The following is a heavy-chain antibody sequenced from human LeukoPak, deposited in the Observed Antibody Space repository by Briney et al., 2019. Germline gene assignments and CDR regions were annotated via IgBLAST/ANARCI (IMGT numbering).Heavy chain of an antibody. CDR2: INPKSGDT. CDR1: GYTFIDCY. Sequence: ASVKVSCKASGYTFIDCYIHWVRQAPGQGLEWMGWINPKSGDTKHAPKFQGRVTMTRDTSISTAYMDVSSLRYDDTAVYYCASEYYYDRSGANAFDIWGQGTMVTVS. CDR3: ASEYYYDRSGANAFDI. V-gene: IGHV1-2*02. J-gene: IGHJ3*02. D-gene: IGHD3-22*01.